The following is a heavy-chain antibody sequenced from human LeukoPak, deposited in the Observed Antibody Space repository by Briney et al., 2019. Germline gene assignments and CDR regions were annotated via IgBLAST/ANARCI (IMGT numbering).Heavy chain of an antibody. V-gene: IGHV3-33*01. Sequence: GGSLRRSCAASGFTFNTYGMNWVRQAPGKGLEWVPIIWYDGSDKYYAESVKGRFTISRDNSKNTLYLQVNSLRAEDTAVYYCARVGCTGGSCLAYNYYAMDVWGQGTTVTVSS. CDR3: ARVGCTGGSCLAYNYYAMDV. J-gene: IGHJ6*02. CDR2: IWYDGSDK. CDR1: GFTFNTYG. D-gene: IGHD2-15*01.